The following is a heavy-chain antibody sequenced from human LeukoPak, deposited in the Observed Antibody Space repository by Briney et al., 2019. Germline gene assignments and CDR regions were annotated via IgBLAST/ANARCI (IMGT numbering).Heavy chain of an antibody. CDR3: ARRNDIRGGSRDYYMDV. D-gene: IGHD3-3*01. CDR1: GFRFASYR. V-gene: IGHV5-51*01. CDR2: IYPADSDT. Sequence: GESLKISCKGSGFRFASYRIGWVRQMPGKGLEGMGIIYPADSDTTYSPSFQGQVTISADKSISTAYLQWSSLKASDTAMYYCARRNDIRGGSRDYYMDVWGKGTTVTVSS. J-gene: IGHJ6*03.